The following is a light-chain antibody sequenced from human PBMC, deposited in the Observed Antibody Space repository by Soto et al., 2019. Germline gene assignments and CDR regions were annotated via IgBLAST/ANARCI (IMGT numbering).Light chain of an antibody. Sequence: QSVLTQPPSVSGAPGQRVTIPCTGSNSNIGSFYDVHWYQQLPGTVPKLLIYGDKNRPSRVPDRFSGSKSGTSASLAITGLQAEDEADYYCQSYDNSLSHVVFGGGTQLTVL. CDR1: NSNIGSFYD. V-gene: IGLV1-40*01. J-gene: IGLJ2*01. CDR2: GDK. CDR3: QSYDNSLSHVV.